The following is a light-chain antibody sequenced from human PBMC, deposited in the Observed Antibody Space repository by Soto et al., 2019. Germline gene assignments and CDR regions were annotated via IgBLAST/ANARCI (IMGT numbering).Light chain of an antibody. V-gene: IGKV3-15*01. Sequence: VVMTQSPATLSVSPGERATLSCRASQSVSNTLARYQQKPGQAPRLPMYGVSNRATVTPSRFSVGGSGTQFTLTISSLQSEDFAVYYCQQYDNWPYTFGQGTKVDIK. CDR3: QQYDNWPYT. CDR2: GVS. J-gene: IGKJ2*01. CDR1: QSVSNT.